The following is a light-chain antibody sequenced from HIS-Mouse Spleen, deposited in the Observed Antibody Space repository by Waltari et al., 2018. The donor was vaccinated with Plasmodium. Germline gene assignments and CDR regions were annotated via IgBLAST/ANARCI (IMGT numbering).Light chain of an antibody. CDR3: YSTDSSGNHRV. V-gene: IGLV3-10*01. CDR2: EDS. J-gene: IGLJ3*02. Sequence: SYELTQPPSVSVSPGQTARIPCPGDALPKQYAYWYPQRSGPAPVLVIYEDSKRPSGIPERCSGSSSGTMATWTISGAQVEDEADYYCYSTDSSGNHRVFGGGTKLTVL. CDR1: ALPKQY.